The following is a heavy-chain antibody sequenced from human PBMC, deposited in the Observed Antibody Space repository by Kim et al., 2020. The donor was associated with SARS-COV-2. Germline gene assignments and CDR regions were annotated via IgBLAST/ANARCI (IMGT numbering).Heavy chain of an antibody. CDR1: GFTFSSYL. J-gene: IGHJ2*01. D-gene: IGHD1-1*01. CDR3: AGNRNNWYFDL. CDR2: IKQDGSEK. V-gene: IGHV3-7*03. Sequence: GGSLRLSCAASGFTFSSYLMSWVRQAPGKGLEWVANIKQDGSEKDYLDSVKGRFTISRDNARNSLFLQMDSLRAEDTAAYYCAGNRNNWYFDLWGRGTLVTVSS.